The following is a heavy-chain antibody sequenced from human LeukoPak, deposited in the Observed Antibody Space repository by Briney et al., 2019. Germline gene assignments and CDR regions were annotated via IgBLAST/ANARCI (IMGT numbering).Heavy chain of an antibody. V-gene: IGHV4-4*07. CDR1: GESFNTYY. CDR2: IYTSGST. CDR3: ARELRAAGLYYFDY. Sequence: SETLSLSCAVYGESFNTYYWSWIRQPAGKGLEWIGRIYTSGSTNYNPSLKSRVTISVDTSKNQFSLKLSSVTAADTAVYYCARELRAAGLYYFDYWGQGTLVTVSS. J-gene: IGHJ4*02. D-gene: IGHD6-13*01.